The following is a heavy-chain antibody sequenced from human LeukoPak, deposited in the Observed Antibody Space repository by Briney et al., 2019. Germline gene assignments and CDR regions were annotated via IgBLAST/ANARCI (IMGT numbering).Heavy chain of an antibody. V-gene: IGHV4-59*01. CDR2: IYYSGST. J-gene: IGHJ6*03. CDR1: GGSISSYY. Sequence: PSETLSLTCTVSGGSISSYYWSWIRQPPGKGLEGIGYIYYSGSTNYNPSLKSRVTISVDTSKNQFSLKLSSVTAADTAVYYCARGTIFGVVIRDYYYYYMDVWGKGTTVTVSS. D-gene: IGHD3-3*01. CDR3: ARGTIFGVVIRDYYYYYMDV.